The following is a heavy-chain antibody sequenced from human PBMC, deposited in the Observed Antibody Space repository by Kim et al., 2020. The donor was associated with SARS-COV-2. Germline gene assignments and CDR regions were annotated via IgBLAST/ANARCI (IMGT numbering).Heavy chain of an antibody. J-gene: IGHJ3*02. V-gene: IGHV4-4*02. CDR1: GGSITSSNW. CDR2: IYHSGST. D-gene: IGHD6-19*01. CDR3: ARDGRQWLARDDAFDI. Sequence: SETLSLTCAVSGGSITSSNWWSWVRQLPGKGLEWIGEIYHSGSTNYNPSLKSRVTISVDKSKNQFSLKLSSVTAADTAVYYCARDGRQWLARDDAFDIWGQGTMVTVSS.